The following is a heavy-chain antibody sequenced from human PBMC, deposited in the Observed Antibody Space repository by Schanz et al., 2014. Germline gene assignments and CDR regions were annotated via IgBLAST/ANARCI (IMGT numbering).Heavy chain of an antibody. V-gene: IGHV3-7*01. CDR3: ARVLGGDEGLDQ. J-gene: IGHJ4*02. D-gene: IGHD4-17*01. CDR1: GFSFNNYW. Sequence: EVQLLESGGGLVQPGGSLRLSCAASGFSFNNYWMTWFRQAPGKGLEWVANIIHDGSEKFYVDSVKGRFTISRDNPKNSLCLQMNSLRAEDTALYYCARVLGGDEGLDQWGQGTLVTVSS. CDR2: IIHDGSEK.